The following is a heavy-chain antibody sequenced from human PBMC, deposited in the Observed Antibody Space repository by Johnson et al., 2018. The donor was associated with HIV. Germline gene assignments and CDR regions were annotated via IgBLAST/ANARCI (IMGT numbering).Heavy chain of an antibody. CDR2: INQDATEK. V-gene: IGHV3-7*03. CDR3: ARDLRLGAIDAFDV. CDR1: GFTVSSNY. D-gene: IGHD3-9*01. Sequence: VQLVESGGGLVQPGGSLRLSCAASGFTVSSNYMSWVRQAPGKGLEWVANINQDATEKYYVDSVKGRFTISRDNAKKSLHLQMNSLRAEDTAVYYCARDLRLGAIDAFDVWGPWTMVTVSS. J-gene: IGHJ3*01.